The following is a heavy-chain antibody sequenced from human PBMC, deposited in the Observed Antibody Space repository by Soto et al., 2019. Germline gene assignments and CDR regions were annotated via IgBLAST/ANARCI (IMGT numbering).Heavy chain of an antibody. D-gene: IGHD4-17*01. V-gene: IGHV4-30-4*01. CDR3: AREGIKVTKGWFDP. CDR1: GGSISSGDYY. Sequence: QVQLQESGPGLVKPSQTLSLTCTVSGGSISSGDYYWSWIRQPSGKGLEWIGYIYYSGSTYYNPSLKSRVTISVETSKNQFSLKLSSVTAADTAVYYCAREGIKVTKGWFDPWGQGTLVTVSS. J-gene: IGHJ5*02. CDR2: IYYSGST.